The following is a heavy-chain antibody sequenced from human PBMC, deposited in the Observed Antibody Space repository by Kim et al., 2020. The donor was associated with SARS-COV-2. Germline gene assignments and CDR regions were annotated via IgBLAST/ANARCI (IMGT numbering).Heavy chain of an antibody. V-gene: IGHV2-5*01. J-gene: IGHJ4*02. CDR3: AHRNYYDTYYFDY. D-gene: IGHD3-22*01. Sequence: YSPSLTTRLTITKDTSKNQVVLTMTNVDPVDTATYFCAHRNYYDTYYFDYWGQGTLVTVSS.